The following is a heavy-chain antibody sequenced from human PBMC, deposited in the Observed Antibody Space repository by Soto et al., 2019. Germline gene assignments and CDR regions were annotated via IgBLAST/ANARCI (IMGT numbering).Heavy chain of an antibody. Sequence: GGSLRLSCAASGFTFSTFDMSWVRQAPGKGLEWVSSVSGSGGRGEIYYADSVKGRLTISRDNDRDTLFLQMNRLRAEDTATYYCAEGVEDPDMTIEAYFDTWGQGTLVTVSS. D-gene: IGHD3-3*01. V-gene: IGHV3-23*01. CDR2: VSGSGGRGEI. J-gene: IGHJ4*02. CDR1: GFTFSTFD. CDR3: AEGVEDPDMTIEAYFDT.